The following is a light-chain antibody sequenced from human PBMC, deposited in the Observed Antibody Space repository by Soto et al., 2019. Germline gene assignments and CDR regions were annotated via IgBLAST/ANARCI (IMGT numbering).Light chain of an antibody. J-gene: IGLJ2*01. CDR2: EVT. Sequence: QSALTQPASVTGSPGQSITISCTGSSSDVGRYKYVSWYQRHPGKAPKLMIYEVTNWPAGVSDRFSGAKSGNMASLTISGLQPEDEAEYYCSSYTTSDTLLFGGGTKLTVL. CDR1: SSDVGRYKY. V-gene: IGLV2-14*01. CDR3: SSYTTSDTLL.